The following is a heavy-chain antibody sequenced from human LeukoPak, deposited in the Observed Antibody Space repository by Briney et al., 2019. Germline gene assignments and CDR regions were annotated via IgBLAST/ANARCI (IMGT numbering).Heavy chain of an antibody. CDR2: IYYSGST. J-gene: IGHJ6*03. V-gene: IGHV4-39*07. CDR3: ARAIYDFWSGYSASSYYYYMDV. Sequence: SETLSLTCTVSGGSISSSSYYWGWIRQPPGKGLEWIGSIYYSGSTYYNPSLKSRVTISVDTSKNQFSLKLSSVTAADTAVYYCARAIYDFWSGYSASSYYYYMDVWGKGTTVTVSS. D-gene: IGHD3-3*01. CDR1: GGSISSSSYY.